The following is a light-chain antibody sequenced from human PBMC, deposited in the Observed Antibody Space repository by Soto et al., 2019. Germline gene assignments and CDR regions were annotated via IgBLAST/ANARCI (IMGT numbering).Light chain of an antibody. CDR3: QQYGSSFVT. CDR1: QSVSSSY. CDR2: GAS. V-gene: IGKV3-20*01. Sequence: EIVLTQSPGTLSLSPEKRATLSCRASQSVSSSYLAWYQQKPGQAPRLLIYGASSRATGVPDNFSGSGSGTDFTLTISRLEPEDFSVYYCQQYGSSFVTFGQGTKVDIK. J-gene: IGKJ1*01.